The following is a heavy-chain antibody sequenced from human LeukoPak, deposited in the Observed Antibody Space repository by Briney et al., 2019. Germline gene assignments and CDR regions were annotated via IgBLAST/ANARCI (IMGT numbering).Heavy chain of an antibody. CDR2: IYYSEDT. D-gene: IGHD2-21*01. V-gene: IGHV4-39*07. J-gene: IGHJ4*02. Sequence: TSSETLSLTCTVSGGSISSNNYYWGWIRQPPGKGLEWIGNIYYSEDTYYNPSLKSRVTISVDTSKNQFSLKLSSATAADTAVYYCARGSSGGDLGYWGQGTLVSVSS. CDR1: GGSISSNNYY. CDR3: ARGSSGGDLGY.